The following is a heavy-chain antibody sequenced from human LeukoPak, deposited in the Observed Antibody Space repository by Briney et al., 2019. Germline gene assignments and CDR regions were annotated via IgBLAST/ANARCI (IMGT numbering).Heavy chain of an antibody. CDR2: ISTSGDII. D-gene: IGHD3-10*01. Sequence: GGSLRLSCAASVFTFSPYEVNWVRQAPGRGLEWVSHISTSGDIIYYTDSVKGRFTISRDNAKNSLFLQMNSLRAEDTAVYYCATYYGLGSHMTYWGQGTLVTVSS. CDR3: ATYYGLGSHMTY. J-gene: IGHJ4*02. V-gene: IGHV3-48*03. CDR1: VFTFSPYE.